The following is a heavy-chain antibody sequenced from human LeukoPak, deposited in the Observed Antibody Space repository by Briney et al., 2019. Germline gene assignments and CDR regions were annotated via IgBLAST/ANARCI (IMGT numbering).Heavy chain of an antibody. CDR1: GYTFTSYY. Sequence: ASVKVSCKASGYTFTSYYMQWVRQAPGQGLEWLGIINPSGGSTSYAQKFQGRVTMTRDTSTSTVYMELSSLRSEDTAVYYCARDPYYYGSGSYYTDNWFDPWGQGTLVTVSS. D-gene: IGHD3-10*01. J-gene: IGHJ5*02. CDR2: INPSGGST. V-gene: IGHV1-46*01. CDR3: ARDPYYYGSGSYYTDNWFDP.